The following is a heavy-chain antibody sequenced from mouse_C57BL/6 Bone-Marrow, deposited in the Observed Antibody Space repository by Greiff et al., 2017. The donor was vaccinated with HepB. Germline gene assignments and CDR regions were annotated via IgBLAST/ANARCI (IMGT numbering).Heavy chain of an antibody. Sequence: EVKLVESGGGLVQPGGSLKLSCAASGFTFSDYYMYWVRQTPEKRLEWVAYISNGGGSTYYPDTVKGRFTISRDNAKNTLYLQMSRLKSEDTAMYYCARVSPRSTHWYFDVRGTGTTVTVSS. CDR2: ISNGGGST. D-gene: IGHD1-1*01. CDR3: ARVSPRSTHWYFDV. J-gene: IGHJ1*03. V-gene: IGHV5-12*01. CDR1: GFTFSDYY.